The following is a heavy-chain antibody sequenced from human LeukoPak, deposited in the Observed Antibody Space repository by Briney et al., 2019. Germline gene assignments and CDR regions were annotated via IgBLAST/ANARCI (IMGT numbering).Heavy chain of an antibody. J-gene: IGHJ4*02. CDR3: ARGCSSTSCHRAFDY. CDR1: GYTFTGYY. CDR2: ISPNSGGT. D-gene: IGHD2-2*02. Sequence: GASVKVSCKASGYTFTGYYMHWVRQAPGQGLEWMGRISPNSGGTNYAQKFQGRVTMTRDTSISTAYMELSRLRSDDTAVYYCARGCSSTSCHRAFDYWGQGTLVTVSS. V-gene: IGHV1-2*06.